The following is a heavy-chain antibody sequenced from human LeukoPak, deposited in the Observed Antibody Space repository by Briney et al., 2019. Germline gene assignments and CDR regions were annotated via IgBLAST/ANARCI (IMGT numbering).Heavy chain of an antibody. CDR1: GGSISSYY. V-gene: IGHV4-59*01. Sequence: KPLETLSLTCTVSGGSISSYYWSWIRQSPGKGLEWIGYIYYSGSPTYNPSLKSRVTISADTSKNQFSLKLSSVTAADTALYYCACGTLVAGNQYFQHWGQGTLVTVSS. D-gene: IGHD6-19*01. CDR2: IYYSGSP. J-gene: IGHJ1*01. CDR3: ACGTLVAGNQYFQH.